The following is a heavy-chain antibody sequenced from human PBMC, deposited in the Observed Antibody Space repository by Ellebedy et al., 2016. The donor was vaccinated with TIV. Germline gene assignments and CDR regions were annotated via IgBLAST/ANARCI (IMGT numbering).Heavy chain of an antibody. Sequence: MPSETLSLTCSVSGGSIRPYYWTRIRQSPGKGLEWVAYIYDGGDTNYNPSLKSRPTISLDTSKRRFSLKLNSVTAADTAVYYCARVRNGVFKGYYFDQWGQGTLVSVSS. V-gene: IGHV4-4*08. D-gene: IGHD2-15*01. CDR1: GGSIRPYY. CDR2: IYDGGDT. J-gene: IGHJ4*02. CDR3: ARVRNGVFKGYYFDQ.